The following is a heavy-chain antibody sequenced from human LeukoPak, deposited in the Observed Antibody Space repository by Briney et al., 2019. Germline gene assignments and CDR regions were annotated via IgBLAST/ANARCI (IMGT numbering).Heavy chain of an antibody. D-gene: IGHD2/OR15-2a*01. Sequence: ASVKVSCKASGYTFTGYYMHWVRQAPGQGLEWMGWINPNSGGTNYAQKFQGRVTMTRDTSTSTVYMELSSLRSEDTAVYYCARDNKGPSYYFDYWGQGTLVTVSS. CDR2: INPNSGGT. CDR1: GYTFTGYY. CDR3: ARDNKGPSYYFDY. J-gene: IGHJ4*02. V-gene: IGHV1-2*02.